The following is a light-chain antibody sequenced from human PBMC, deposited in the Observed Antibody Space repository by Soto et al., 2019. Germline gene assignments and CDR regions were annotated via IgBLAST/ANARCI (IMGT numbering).Light chain of an antibody. J-gene: IGKJ1*01. V-gene: IGKV3-20*01. CDR2: GAS. CDR3: HHYGSSWT. Sequence: EIVLTQSPGTLSLSPGERATLSCRASQSVGSSYLTWYQHKPGQAPRLLIYGASNRATGIPDRFSGSGSGTDFTLTINRLEPEDFAVYYCHHYGSSWTFGQGTKVEIK. CDR1: QSVGSSY.